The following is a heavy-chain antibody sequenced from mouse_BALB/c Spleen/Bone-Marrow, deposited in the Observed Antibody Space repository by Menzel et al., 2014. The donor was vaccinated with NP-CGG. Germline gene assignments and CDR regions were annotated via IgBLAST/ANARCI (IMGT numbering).Heavy chain of an antibody. CDR2: ISCYNGAT. D-gene: IGHD2-3*01. V-gene: IGHV1S34*01. Sequence: LVKTGASVKISCKASGYSFTGYYMHWVKQSHGKSLEWIGYISCYNGATSYNQKFKGKATFTVDTSSSTPYMQFNSLTSEDSAVYYCARGDRYYVDFDYWGQGTTRTVSS. J-gene: IGHJ2*01. CDR1: GYSFTGYY. CDR3: ARGDRYYVDFDY.